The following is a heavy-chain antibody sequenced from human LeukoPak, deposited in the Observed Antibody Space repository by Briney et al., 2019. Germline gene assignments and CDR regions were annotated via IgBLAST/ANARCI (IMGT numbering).Heavy chain of an antibody. D-gene: IGHD3-22*01. CDR3: ARVGYDSSGYYSFDY. V-gene: IGHV4-39*07. CDR1: GGSISSGGYY. CDR2: INHSGST. J-gene: IGHJ4*02. Sequence: PSETLSLTCTVSGGSISSGGYYWSWIRQPPGRGLEWIGEINHSGSTNYNPSLKSRVTISVDTSKNQFSLKLSSVTAADTAVYYCARVGYDSSGYYSFDYWGQGTLVTVSS.